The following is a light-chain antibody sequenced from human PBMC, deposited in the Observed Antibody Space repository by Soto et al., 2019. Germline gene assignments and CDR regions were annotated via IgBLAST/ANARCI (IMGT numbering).Light chain of an antibody. J-gene: IGLJ1*01. CDR1: RGHSSDI. V-gene: IGLV4-60*02. CDR2: LEGSGSY. CDR3: ETCDSTTHV. Sequence: QSVLTQSSSASASLGSSVKLTCTLSRGHSSDIIAWHQQQPEKAPRYLMKLEGSGSYNKGSGVPDRFSGSSSGADRYLTISNLQFVDEADYYCETCDSTTHVVGTGTKLTVL.